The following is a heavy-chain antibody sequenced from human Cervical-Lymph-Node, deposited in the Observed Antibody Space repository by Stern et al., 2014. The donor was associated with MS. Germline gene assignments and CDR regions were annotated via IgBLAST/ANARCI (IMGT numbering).Heavy chain of an antibody. CDR1: GYYFNNYW. V-gene: IGHV5-51*03. J-gene: IGHJ4*02. D-gene: IGHD5-24*01. Sequence: VQLLQPGGEVKKPGESLKISCKGSGYYFNNYWIGWVRQMPGKGLEWMGIIYPDDGDTRYSPSFQGQVTISVDKSTTTACLQWSSLKASDSAMYYCARSRDAYKNFDYWGQGTLVTVSS. CDR2: IYPDDGDT. CDR3: ARSRDAYKNFDY.